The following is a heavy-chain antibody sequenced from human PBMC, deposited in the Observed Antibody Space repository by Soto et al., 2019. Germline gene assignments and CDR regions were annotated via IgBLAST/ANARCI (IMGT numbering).Heavy chain of an antibody. CDR3: ARDPHDSSGYYLGHFDY. Sequence: PSETLSLTCTVSGGSVSSGSYYWSWIRQPPGKGLEWIGYIYYSGSTNYNPSLKSRVTISVDTSKNQCSLKLSSVTAADTAVYYCARDPHDSSGYYLGHFDYWGKGTLVTVSS. J-gene: IGHJ4*02. CDR2: IYYSGST. V-gene: IGHV4-61*01. CDR1: GGSVSSGSYY. D-gene: IGHD3-22*01.